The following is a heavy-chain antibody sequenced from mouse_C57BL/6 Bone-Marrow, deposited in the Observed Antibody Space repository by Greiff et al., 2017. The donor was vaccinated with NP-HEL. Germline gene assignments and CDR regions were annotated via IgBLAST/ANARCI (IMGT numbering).Heavy chain of an antibody. V-gene: IGHV1-55*01. CDR2: IYPGSGST. D-gene: IGHD1-1*01. Sequence: QVHVKQSGAELVKPGASVKMSCKASGYTFTSYWITWVKQRPGQGLEWIGDIYPGSGSTNYNEKFKSKATLTVDTSSSTAYMQLSSLTSEDSAVYYCARERLLRSWFAYWGQGTLVTVSA. CDR3: ARERLLRSWFAY. CDR1: GYTFTSYW. J-gene: IGHJ3*01.